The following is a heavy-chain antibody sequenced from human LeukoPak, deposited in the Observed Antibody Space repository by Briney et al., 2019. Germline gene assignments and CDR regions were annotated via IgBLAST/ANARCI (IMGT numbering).Heavy chain of an antibody. Sequence: PSETLSLTCTVSGGSISSYYWSWIRQPPGKGLEWIGYIYYSGSTNYNPSLKSRVTISVDTSKNQFSLKLSSVTAADTAVYYCARAYSRVHAFDIWGQGTMVSVSS. CDR3: ARAYSRVHAFDI. D-gene: IGHD6-13*01. CDR2: IYYSGST. V-gene: IGHV4-59*01. CDR1: GGSISSYY. J-gene: IGHJ3*02.